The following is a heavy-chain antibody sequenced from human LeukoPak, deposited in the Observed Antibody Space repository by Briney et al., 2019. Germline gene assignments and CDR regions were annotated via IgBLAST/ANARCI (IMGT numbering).Heavy chain of an antibody. Sequence: SETLSLTCAVYGGSFSAYYWTWIRQPPGKGLEWIGEINHGGRTNYNPSLASRVTISVDTSKNQFSLKLSSVTAADTAVYYCAKLSTSYFDYWGQGTLVTVSS. V-gene: IGHV4-34*01. CDR3: AKLSTSYFDY. CDR2: INHGGRT. J-gene: IGHJ4*02. CDR1: GGSFSAYY. D-gene: IGHD2/OR15-2a*01.